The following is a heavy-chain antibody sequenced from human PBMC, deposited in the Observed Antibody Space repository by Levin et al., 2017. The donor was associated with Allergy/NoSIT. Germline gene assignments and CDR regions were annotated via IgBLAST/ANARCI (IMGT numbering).Heavy chain of an antibody. CDR1: GLTSNNFA. V-gene: IGHV3-23*01. J-gene: IGHJ4*02. D-gene: IGHD1-26*01. CDR2: ISDDGTNT. CDR3: AKDRDQVWDEHLLDD. Sequence: GESLKISCTASGLTSNNFAMSWVRQGPEKGLEWVSAISDDGTNTQYADSVKGRFTISRDNSKNTMFLHMNSLRADDTAVYYCAKDRDQVWDEHLLDDWGQGTLVTVSS.